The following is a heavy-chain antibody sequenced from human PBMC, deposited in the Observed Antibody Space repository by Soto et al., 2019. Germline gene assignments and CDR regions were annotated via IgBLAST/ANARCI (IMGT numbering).Heavy chain of an antibody. J-gene: IGHJ4*02. D-gene: IGHD3-3*01. CDR3: AKGSSGLRFLEWLSPHDY. CDR2: ISWSGNNM. V-gene: IGHV3-9*01. CDR1: GFPFDDYA. Sequence: GGSLRLSCAASGFPFDDYAMYWVRQTPGKGLEWVSGISWSGNNMDYRDSVKGRFTISRDNSKNTLYLQMNSLRAEDTAVYFCAKGSSGLRFLEWLSPHDYWGQGTLVTVSS.